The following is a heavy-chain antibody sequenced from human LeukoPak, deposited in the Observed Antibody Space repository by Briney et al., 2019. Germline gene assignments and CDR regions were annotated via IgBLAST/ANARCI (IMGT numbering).Heavy chain of an antibody. V-gene: IGHV4-59*01. CDR3: ARSFEFIAAAGTLTGYYYYGMDV. Sequence: PSETLSLTCTVSGGSISSYYWSWIRQPPAKGLEWIGYIYYSGSTNYNPSLKSRVTISVDTSKNQFSLKLSSVTAADTAVYYCARSFEFIAAAGTLTGYYYYGMDVWGQGTTVTVSS. CDR1: GGSISSYY. D-gene: IGHD6-13*01. J-gene: IGHJ6*02. CDR2: IYYSGST.